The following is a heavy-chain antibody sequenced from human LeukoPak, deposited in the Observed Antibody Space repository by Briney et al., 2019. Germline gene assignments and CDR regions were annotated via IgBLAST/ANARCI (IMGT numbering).Heavy chain of an antibody. V-gene: IGHV3-21*01. CDR2: ISSSSSYI. CDR1: GFTFSNYD. CDR3: AREGAAGTFDY. J-gene: IGHJ4*02. Sequence: TGGSLRLSCVASGFTFSNYDMNWVRQAPGKGLEWVSFISSSSSYIYYADSVKGRFTISRDNAKKSLYLQMNSLRAEDTAVYYCAREGAAGTFDYWGQGTLVTVSS. D-gene: IGHD6-13*01.